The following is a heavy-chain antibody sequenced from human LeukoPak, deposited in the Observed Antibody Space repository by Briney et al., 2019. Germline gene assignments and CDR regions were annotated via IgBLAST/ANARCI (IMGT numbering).Heavy chain of an antibody. CDR2: IYYSGST. J-gene: IGHJ4*02. V-gene: IGHV4-39*07. CDR3: ARAYCGGDCYSSSFDY. CDR1: GGSISSSSYC. Sequence: SETLSLTCTVSGGSISSSSYCWGWIRQPPGKGLEWIGSIYYSGSTYYNPSLKSRVTISVDTSKNQFSLKLSSVTAADTAVYYCARAYCGGDCYSSSFDYWGQGTLVTVSS. D-gene: IGHD2-21*02.